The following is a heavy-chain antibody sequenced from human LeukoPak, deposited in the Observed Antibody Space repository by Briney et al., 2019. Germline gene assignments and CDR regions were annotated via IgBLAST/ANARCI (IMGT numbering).Heavy chain of an antibody. CDR1: GGSFSGYY. J-gene: IGHJ1*01. CDR3: ARSIFGVVTPFQH. D-gene: IGHD3-3*01. Sequence: SETLSLTCAVYGGSFSGYYWSWIRQPPGKGLEWIGEINHSGSTNYNPSLKSRVTISVDTSKNQFSLKLSPVTAADTAVYYCARSIFGVVTPFQHWGQGTLVTVSS. V-gene: IGHV4-34*01. CDR2: INHSGST.